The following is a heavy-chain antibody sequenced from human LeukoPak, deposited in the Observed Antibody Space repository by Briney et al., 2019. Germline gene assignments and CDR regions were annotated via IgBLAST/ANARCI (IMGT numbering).Heavy chain of an antibody. Sequence: GGSLRLSCGASGFTFGRYWMHWVRQVPGKGLMWVARVNLDGRSTSYAESVKGRFTISRDNAKFTVYLQMNSLRADDTAVYYCVRDVWGDRDGFFEYWGQGALVTVST. CDR2: VNLDGRST. CDR3: VRDVWGDRDGFFEY. J-gene: IGHJ4*02. D-gene: IGHD5-24*01. V-gene: IGHV3-74*01. CDR1: GFTFGRYW.